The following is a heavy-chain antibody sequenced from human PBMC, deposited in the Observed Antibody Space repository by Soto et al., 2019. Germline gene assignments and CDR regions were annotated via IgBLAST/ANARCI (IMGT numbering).Heavy chain of an antibody. V-gene: IGHV3-21*01. J-gene: IGHJ4*02. CDR3: ARDLVVVAAQFDY. D-gene: IGHD2-15*01. CDR2: ISSSSSYI. CDR1: GFTFSSYS. Sequence: EVQLVESGGGLVKPGGSLRLSCAASGFTFSSYSMNWVRQAPGKGLEWVSSISSSSSYIYYADSVKGRFTISRDNAKNSLYLQMNSLRAEDTAVYYCARDLVVVAAQFDYWGQGTLVTVSS.